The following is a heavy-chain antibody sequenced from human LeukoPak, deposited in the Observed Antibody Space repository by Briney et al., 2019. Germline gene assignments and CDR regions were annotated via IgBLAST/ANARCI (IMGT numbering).Heavy chain of an antibody. CDR2: INHSGST. CDR1: GGSFSSYY. D-gene: IGHD3-22*01. V-gene: IGHV4-34*01. J-gene: IGHJ6*02. CDR3: ARMYYYDISGPDYYYYGMDD. Sequence: AETLTLTCAASGGSFSSYYWSWIRQPPGKGLEWIGEINHSGSTNNNPSLKSRVTISVDTSKNHYSLKLSSVTAADTAVNYCARMYYYDISGPDYYYYGMDDCGQGTTVTVAS.